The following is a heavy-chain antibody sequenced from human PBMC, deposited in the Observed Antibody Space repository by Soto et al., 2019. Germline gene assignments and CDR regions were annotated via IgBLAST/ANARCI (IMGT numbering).Heavy chain of an antibody. CDR1: GYTFTRYY. D-gene: IGHD1-1*01. V-gene: IGHV1-46*01. Sequence: GGPIKGSCKASGYTFTRYYLDWVRQAPGQGLEWMGIIHPGGGSTDFAPKFQGRVTMTRDTSTSTVYLELSSLRFEDTAIYYCARDSYNDYYYDYWGQGTLVTVSS. J-gene: IGHJ4*01. CDR2: IHPGGGST. CDR3: ARDSYNDYYYDY.